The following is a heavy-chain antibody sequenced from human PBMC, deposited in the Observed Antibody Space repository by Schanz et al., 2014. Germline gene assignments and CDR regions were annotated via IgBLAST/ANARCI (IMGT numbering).Heavy chain of an antibody. CDR2: IYSDGST. J-gene: IGHJ3*01. CDR1: GFIFNDYY. V-gene: IGHV3-66*01. Sequence: VQLVESGGGLVKPGGSLRLSCAASGFIFNDYYMNWIRQAPGKGLECVSIIYSDGSTYYVDSVKGRFIISRDNSKNTVYLQMNSLRAEDTAVYFCARDGGRDGYNLAFDVWGQGTLVTVSS. CDR3: ARDGGRDGYNLAFDV. D-gene: IGHD5-12*01.